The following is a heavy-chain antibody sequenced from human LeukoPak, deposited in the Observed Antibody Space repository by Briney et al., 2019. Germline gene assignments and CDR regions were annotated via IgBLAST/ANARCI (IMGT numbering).Heavy chain of an antibody. V-gene: IGHV3-23*01. D-gene: IGHD2-15*01. Sequence: GGSLRLSCAASGFTFSSSAMSWVRQAPGKGLEWVSAISNNGGYTYYADSVQGRFTISRDNSKSTLCLQMNSLGAEDTAVYYCAKQLGYCSDGSCYFPYWGQGTLVTVSS. J-gene: IGHJ4*02. CDR3: AKQLGYCSDGSCYFPY. CDR1: GFTFSSSA. CDR2: ISNNGGYT.